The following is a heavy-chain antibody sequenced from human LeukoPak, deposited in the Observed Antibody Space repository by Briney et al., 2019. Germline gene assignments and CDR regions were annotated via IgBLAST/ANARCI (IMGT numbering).Heavy chain of an antibody. J-gene: IGHJ4*02. CDR1: GFTFSSYW. Sequence: PGGSLRLSCAASGFTFSSYWMSWVRQAPGKGLEWVANIKQDGSEKYYVDSVKGRFIISRDNAKNTLYLQMNSLRAEDTAVYYCARVLRYFDWLPFDYWGQGTLVTVSS. D-gene: IGHD3-9*01. V-gene: IGHV3-7*01. CDR3: ARVLRYFDWLPFDY. CDR2: IKQDGSEK.